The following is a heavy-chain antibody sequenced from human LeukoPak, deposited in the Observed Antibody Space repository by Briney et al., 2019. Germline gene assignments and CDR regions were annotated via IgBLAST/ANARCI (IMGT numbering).Heavy chain of an antibody. V-gene: IGHV3-30*02. Sequence: GGSLRLSCAASGFTFSSYGMHWVRQAPGKGLEWVAFIRYDGSNKYYADSVKGRFTISRDNSKNTLYLQMNSLRAEDTAVYYCAREEGFWSGYSFDYWGQGTLVTVSS. D-gene: IGHD3-3*01. CDR3: AREEGFWSGYSFDY. CDR1: GFTFSSYG. CDR2: IRYDGSNK. J-gene: IGHJ4*02.